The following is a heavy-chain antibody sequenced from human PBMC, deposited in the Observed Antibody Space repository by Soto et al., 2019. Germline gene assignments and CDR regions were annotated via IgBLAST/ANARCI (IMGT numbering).Heavy chain of an antibody. J-gene: IGHJ4*02. CDR1: GYTFTGHY. CDR2: IGPESGAT. V-gene: IGHV1-2*02. Sequence: ASVKVSCKASGYTFTGHYIHWVRQAPEQGPEWMGEIGPESGATRYAQKFQGRVTMTMDMSITTVYMELSNLSPDDTAVYYCGRGRSGQIVVFYWAQGTLVTVSS. D-gene: IGHD5-12*01. CDR3: GRGRSGQIVVFY.